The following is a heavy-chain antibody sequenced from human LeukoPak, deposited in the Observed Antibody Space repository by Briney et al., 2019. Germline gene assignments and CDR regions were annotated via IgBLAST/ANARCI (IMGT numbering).Heavy chain of an antibody. CDR2: IYYSGST. J-gene: IGHJ4*02. CDR3: ARARWGFESLAFY. Sequence: SETLSLTCTVSGGSISSYYWSWVRQPPGKGLEWIGYIYYSGSTNYNPSLKSRVTISVDTSKNQFSLKLSSVTAVYTAVYYCARARWGFESLAFYCGQGTLVTVSS. CDR1: GGSISSYY. V-gene: IGHV4-59*01. D-gene: IGHD3-9*01.